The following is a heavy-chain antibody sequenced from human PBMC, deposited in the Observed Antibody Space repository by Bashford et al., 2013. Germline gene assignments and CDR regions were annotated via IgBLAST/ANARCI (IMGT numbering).Heavy chain of an antibody. J-gene: IGHJ6*02. CDR3: ARDMNV. CDR1: GFTFSSSW. CDR2: IYSGDGTDNT. V-gene: IGHV3-53*01. Sequence: GGPLRLSCAASGFTFSSSWMHWVRQAPGKGLEWVSVIYSGDGTDNTNYADSVKGRFTTSTDNSKNTVYLQMNSLRAEDTAIYYCARDMNVWGQGTTVTVSS.